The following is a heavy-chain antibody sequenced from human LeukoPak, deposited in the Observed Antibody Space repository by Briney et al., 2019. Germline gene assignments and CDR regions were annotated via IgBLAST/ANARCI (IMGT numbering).Heavy chain of an antibody. D-gene: IGHD6-6*01. CDR1: GFSFSSYW. J-gene: IGHJ4*02. CDR2: INTDGSST. CDR3: ARDAYSSSPKPDY. Sequence: GGSLRLSCAVSGFSFSSYWMHWVRQPPGKGLVWVSRINTDGSSTSYAGSVKGRFTISRDNAKNTLYLQMNSLRAEDTAVYDCARDAYSSSPKPDYWGQGTLVTVSS. V-gene: IGHV3-74*01.